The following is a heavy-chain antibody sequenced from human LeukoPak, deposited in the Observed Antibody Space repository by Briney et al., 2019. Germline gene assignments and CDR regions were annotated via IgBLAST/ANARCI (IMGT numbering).Heavy chain of an antibody. D-gene: IGHD4-17*01. CDR3: ARDYLRTTVTAPWYFDL. CDR1: GFTFSSYW. CDR2: IKQDGSEK. J-gene: IGHJ2*01. Sequence: GGSLRLSCAASGFTFSSYWMSWVRQAPGKGLEWVANIKQDGSEKYYVDSVKGRFTISRDNAKNSLYLQMNSLRAEDTAVYYCARDYLRTTVTAPWYFDLWGRGTLVTVSS. V-gene: IGHV3-7*01.